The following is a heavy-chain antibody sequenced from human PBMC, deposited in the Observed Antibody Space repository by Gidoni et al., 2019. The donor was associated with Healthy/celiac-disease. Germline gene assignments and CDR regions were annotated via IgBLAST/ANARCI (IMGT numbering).Heavy chain of an antibody. CDR2: IYYSGST. CDR1: GGSISSSSYY. V-gene: IGHV4-39*01. CDR3: ARQGGDYGRGSFDY. D-gene: IGHD4-17*01. J-gene: IGHJ4*02. Sequence: QLQLQESGPGLAKPSETLSLTCTVSGGSISSSSYYWGWIRQPPGKGLEWIGSIYYSGSTYYNPSLKSRVTISVDTSKNQFSLKLSSVTAADTAVYYCARQGGDYGRGSFDYWGQGTLVTVSS.